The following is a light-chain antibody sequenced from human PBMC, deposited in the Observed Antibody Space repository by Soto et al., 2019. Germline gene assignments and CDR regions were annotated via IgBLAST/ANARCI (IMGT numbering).Light chain of an antibody. Sequence: EIVLTQSPATLSLSPGERATLSCRASQSVSSYLAWYQQKPGQAPRLLIYDASNRATGIPARFSGSGSGKDFTLTIGSLEPEDFAVYYCQQRSNWPPWTCGQGTKVEIK. CDR2: DAS. CDR1: QSVSSY. V-gene: IGKV3-11*01. CDR3: QQRSNWPPWT. J-gene: IGKJ1*01.